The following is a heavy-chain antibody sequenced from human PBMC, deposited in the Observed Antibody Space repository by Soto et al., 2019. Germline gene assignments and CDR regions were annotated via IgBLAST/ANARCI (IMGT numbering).Heavy chain of an antibody. CDR3: AKTYYDFWSGYYDY. V-gene: IGHV1-2*02. CDR2: INPNSGGT. J-gene: IGHJ4*02. D-gene: IGHD3-3*01. Sequence: GASVKVSCKASGYTFTGYYMHWVRQAPGQGLEWMGWINPNSGGTNYAQKFQGRVTMTRDTSISTAYMELSRLRSDDTAVYYCAKTYYDFWSGYYDYWGQGTLVTRSS. CDR1: GYTFTGYY.